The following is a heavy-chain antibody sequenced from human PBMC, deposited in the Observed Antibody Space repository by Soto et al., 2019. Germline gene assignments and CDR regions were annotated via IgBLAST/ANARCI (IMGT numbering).Heavy chain of an antibody. J-gene: IGHJ6*02. CDR1: GYTFTDYY. D-gene: IGHD6-6*01. Sequence: ASVKVSCKASGYTFTDYYIHWVRQAPGQGLEWMGWINPNSGGSNYAQKFQGGVTMTWDTSITTAYMELSRLRSDDTAIYYCARVRAARPNYFYYGMDVWGQGTTVTV. V-gene: IGHV1-2*02. CDR2: INPNSGGS. CDR3: ARVRAARPNYFYYGMDV.